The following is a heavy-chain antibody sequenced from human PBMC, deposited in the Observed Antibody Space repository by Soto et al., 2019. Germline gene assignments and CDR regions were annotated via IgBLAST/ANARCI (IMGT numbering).Heavy chain of an antibody. V-gene: IGHV3-23*01. Sequence: EVQLLESGGGLVQPGGSQTLSCAASGFTFSYSMSWVRQSAGKGLEWVATISGSGGSTWYADSVKGRFTISRDNSKDTLYLQMNSLGAEDTSLYYCAQLMIAVGATSAFDMWGQGTLVTVSS. CDR2: ISGSGGST. J-gene: IGHJ3*02. D-gene: IGHD1-26*01. CDR1: GFTFSYS. CDR3: AQLMIAVGATSAFDM.